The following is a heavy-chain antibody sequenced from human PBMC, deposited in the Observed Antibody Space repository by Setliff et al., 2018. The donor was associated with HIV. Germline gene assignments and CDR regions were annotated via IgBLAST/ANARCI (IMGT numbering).Heavy chain of an antibody. CDR2: IHYNGRT. J-gene: IGHJ5*02. CDR3: ARYTSKVDWFDP. D-gene: IGHD2-2*02. V-gene: IGHV4-39*01. Sequence: SETLSLTCTVSGDSITNDDYYWGWIRQPPGKGLEWIAIIHYNGRTYYDPSLKSRVTIFMDTSKTQFYLKLRSVTASDTAVYYCARYTSKVDWFDPWGQGTQVTVSS. CDR1: GDSITNDDYY.